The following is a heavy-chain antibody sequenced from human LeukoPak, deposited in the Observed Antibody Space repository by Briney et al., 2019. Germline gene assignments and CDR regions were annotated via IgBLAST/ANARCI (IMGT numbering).Heavy chain of an antibody. J-gene: IGHJ6*02. D-gene: IGHD3-10*01. CDR3: AKGSGKMAKTYYYYYGMDV. CDR2: VSYDGSNK. CDR1: GFTFSSYG. Sequence: GRSLRLSCAASGFTFSSYGMHWVRQAPGKGLEWVAVVSYDGSNKYYADSVKGRFTISRDNSKNTLYLQMNSLRAEDTAVYYCAKGSGKMAKTYYYYYGMDVWGQGTTVTVSS. V-gene: IGHV3-30*18.